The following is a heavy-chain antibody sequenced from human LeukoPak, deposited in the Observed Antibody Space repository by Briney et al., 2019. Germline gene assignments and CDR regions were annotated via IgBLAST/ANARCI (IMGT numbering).Heavy chain of an antibody. CDR3: ARKYQLLYYFDY. J-gene: IGHJ4*02. CDR2: ISGSGGST. V-gene: IGHV3-23*01. CDR1: GFTFSSYA. Sequence: GGSLRLSCAASGFTFSSYAMSWVRQAPGKGLEWVSGISGSGGSTYYADSVKGRFTISRDNSKNTLYLQMNSLRAEDTAVYYCARKYQLLYYFDYWGQGTLVTVSS. D-gene: IGHD2-2*01.